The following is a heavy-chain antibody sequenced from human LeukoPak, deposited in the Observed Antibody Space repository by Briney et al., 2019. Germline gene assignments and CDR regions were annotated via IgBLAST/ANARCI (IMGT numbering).Heavy chain of an antibody. CDR3: ARGIRITMVRGVTKYYFDY. CDR2: INHSGST. D-gene: IGHD3-10*01. CDR1: GGSFSGYY. J-gene: IGHJ4*02. Sequence: SETQSLTCAGYGGSFSGYYWSWIRQPPGKGLEWIGEINHSGSTNYNPSLKSRVTISVDTSKNQFSLKLSSVTAADTAVYYCARGIRITMVRGVTKYYFDYWGQGTLVTVSS. V-gene: IGHV4-34*01.